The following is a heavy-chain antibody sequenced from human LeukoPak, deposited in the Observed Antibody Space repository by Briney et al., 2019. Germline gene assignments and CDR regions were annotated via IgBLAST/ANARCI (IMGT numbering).Heavy chain of an antibody. Sequence: SSETLSLTCAVYGGSFSGYYWSWIRQPPGKGLEWIGEINHSGSTNCNPSLKSRVSISVDTSKNQFSLKLSSVTAADTAVYYCARGPQRHYYDSSGYYYSLKYYFDYWGQGTLVTVSS. J-gene: IGHJ4*02. CDR3: ARGPQRHYYDSSGYYYSLKYYFDY. D-gene: IGHD3-22*01. CDR2: INHSGST. CDR1: GGSFSGYY. V-gene: IGHV4-34*01.